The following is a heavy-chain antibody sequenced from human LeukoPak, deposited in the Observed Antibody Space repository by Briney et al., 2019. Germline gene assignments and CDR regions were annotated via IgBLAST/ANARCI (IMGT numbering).Heavy chain of an antibody. D-gene: IGHD1-26*01. CDR2: IWHDGNIK. CDR3: ARVGSGSYFLDAFDI. J-gene: IGHJ3*02. V-gene: IGHV3-33*01. Sequence: GSLGLSCAASGPTLSGHGMHWVRQAPGKGLEWVAIIWHDGNIKYYADSVKGRFIVSRDNYKNTVFLQMNSLRGEDTAVYYCARVGSGSYFLDAFDIWGQGTMVSVSS. CDR1: GPTLSGHG.